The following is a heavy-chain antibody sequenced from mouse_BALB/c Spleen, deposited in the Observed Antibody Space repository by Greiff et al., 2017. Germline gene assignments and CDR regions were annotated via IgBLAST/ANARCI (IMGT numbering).Heavy chain of an antibody. Sequence: VKLVESGPGLVAPSQSLSITCTVSGFSLTGYGVNWVRQPPGKGLEWLGMIWGDGSTDYNSALKSRLSISKDNSKSQVFLKMNSLQTDDTARYYCARDLYYGSSPYAMDYWGQGTSVTVSS. J-gene: IGHJ4*01. V-gene: IGHV2-6-7*01. CDR2: IWGDGST. CDR1: GFSLTGYG. CDR3: ARDLYYGSSPYAMDY. D-gene: IGHD1-1*01.